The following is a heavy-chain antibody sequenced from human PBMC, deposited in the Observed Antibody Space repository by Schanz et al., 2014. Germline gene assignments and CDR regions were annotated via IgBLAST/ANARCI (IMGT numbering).Heavy chain of an antibody. V-gene: IGHV3-30*03. D-gene: IGHD3-3*01. CDR2: ISYDGSKK. CDR1: KFTFSSYD. CDR3: ARFLARYQYYGVDV. Sequence: QVQLVESGGGVVQPGRSLRLSCAASKFTFSSYDMHWVRQAPGKGLEWVALISYDGSKKYSADSVRGRFTISRDNSKNTLYLQMNSLRREDTAVYYCARFLARYQYYGVDVWGQGTTVIVSS. J-gene: IGHJ6*02.